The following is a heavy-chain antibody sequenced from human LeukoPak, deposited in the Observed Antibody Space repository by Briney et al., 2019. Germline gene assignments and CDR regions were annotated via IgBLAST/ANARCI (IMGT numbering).Heavy chain of an antibody. CDR3: ARGGYCSGGSCYGYNWFDP. CDR1: GYTFTSYD. D-gene: IGHD2-15*01. V-gene: IGHV1-8*03. CDR2: MNPNSGNT. J-gene: IGHJ5*02. Sequence: ASVKVSCKASGYTFTSYDINWVRQATGQGLEWMGWMNPNSGNTGYAQRFQGRVTITRNTSISTAYMELSSLRSEDTAVYYCARGGYCSGGSCYGYNWFDPWGQGTLVTVSS.